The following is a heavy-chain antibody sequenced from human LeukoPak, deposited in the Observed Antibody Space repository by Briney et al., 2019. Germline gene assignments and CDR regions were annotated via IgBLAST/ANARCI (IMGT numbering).Heavy chain of an antibody. J-gene: IGHJ4*02. CDR1: GGSISGYY. CDR3: ARDRYSSSWYDVLQ. CDR2: MHYSGST. V-gene: IGHV4-59*12. Sequence: SETLSLTCTVSGGSISGYYWSWIRQPPGKGLEWIGGMHYSGSTYNNPSLRGRVTASVDTSKNQFSLRLSSVTAADTAVYYCARDRYSSSWYDVLQWGQGTLVTVSS. D-gene: IGHD6-13*01.